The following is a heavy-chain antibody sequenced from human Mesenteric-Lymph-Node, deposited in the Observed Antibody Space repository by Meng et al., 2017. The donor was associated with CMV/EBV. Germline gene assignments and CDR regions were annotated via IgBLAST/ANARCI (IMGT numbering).Heavy chain of an antibody. D-gene: IGHD1-26*01. CDR1: GGSFSGYY. Sequence: SETLSLTCAVYGGSFSGYYWSWIRQPPGKGLEWIGEINHSGSTNYNPSLKSRVTISVDTSKNQFSLKLSSVTAADTPVYYCARVSNQYSGSSMNYFDYWGQGTLVTVSS. J-gene: IGHJ4*02. V-gene: IGHV4-34*01. CDR3: ARVSNQYSGSSMNYFDY. CDR2: INHSGST.